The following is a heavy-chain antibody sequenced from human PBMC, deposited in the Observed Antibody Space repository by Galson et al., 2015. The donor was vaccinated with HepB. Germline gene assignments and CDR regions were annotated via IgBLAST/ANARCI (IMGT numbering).Heavy chain of an antibody. Sequence: SLRLSCAASGFTFSSYWMHWVRQAPGKGLVWVSRINSDGSSTSYADSVKGRFTISRDNAKNTLYLQMNSLRAEDTAVYYCAREGGRWLQLDDAFDIWGQGTMVTVSS. CDR2: INSDGSST. D-gene: IGHD5-24*01. V-gene: IGHV3-74*01. J-gene: IGHJ3*02. CDR3: AREGGRWLQLDDAFDI. CDR1: GFTFSSYW.